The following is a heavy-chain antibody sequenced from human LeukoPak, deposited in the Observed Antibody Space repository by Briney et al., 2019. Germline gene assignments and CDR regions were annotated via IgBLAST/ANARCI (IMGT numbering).Heavy chain of an antibody. CDR3: TTWSSQFDY. CDR2: IQSKTDGGTT. CDR1: GFTFSDTW. J-gene: IGHJ4*02. V-gene: IGHV3-15*01. Sequence: PGGSLRLSCAASGFTFSDTWMTWVRQAPGKGLECVGFIQSKTDGGTTDSATPVKGRFTVSRDDSKNTLYLQMSSLKTEDTAVYYCTTWSSQFDYWGQGTLVTVPS. D-gene: IGHD6-6*01.